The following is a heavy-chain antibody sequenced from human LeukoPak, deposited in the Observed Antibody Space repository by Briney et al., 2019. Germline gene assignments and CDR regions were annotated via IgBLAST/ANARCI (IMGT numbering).Heavy chain of an antibody. CDR3: AREGPVGIVGAPDY. D-gene: IGHD1-26*01. CDR2: INHSGSA. CDR1: GGSFSGYY. J-gene: IGHJ4*02. V-gene: IGHV4-34*01. Sequence: NTSETLSLTCAVYGGSFSGYYWSWIRQPPGKGLEWIGEINHSGSANYNPSLKSRVTISVDTSKNQFSLKLSSVSAADTAVYYCAREGPVGIVGAPDYWGQGTLVTVSS.